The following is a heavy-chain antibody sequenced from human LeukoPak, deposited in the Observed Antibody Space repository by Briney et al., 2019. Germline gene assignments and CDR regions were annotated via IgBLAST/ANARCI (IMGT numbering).Heavy chain of an antibody. CDR1: GFTSGFTFSSYY. V-gene: IGHV3-7*04. D-gene: IGHD3-10*01. CDR3: AGGFGFLIES. CDR2: IKQDGSEK. Sequence: PGGSLRLSCAASGFTSGFTFSSYYMAWVRQAPGKGLEWVANIKQDGSEKYYGGSVKGRFTISRDNARNSLYLQLESLRVEDTALYFCAGGFGFLIESWGRGTLVTVSS. J-gene: IGHJ4*02.